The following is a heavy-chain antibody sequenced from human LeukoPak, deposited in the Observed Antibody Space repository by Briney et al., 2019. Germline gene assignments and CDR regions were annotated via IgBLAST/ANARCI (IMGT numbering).Heavy chain of an antibody. CDR1: GFTFSSYG. CDR2: ISGSGGST. V-gene: IGHV3-23*01. Sequence: GGSLRLSCAAYGFTFSSYGMSWVRQAPGKGLEWVSAISGSGGSTYYADSVKGRFTISRDNSKNTLYLQMNSLRAEDTAVYYCAKRGTLTTVTTFHYWGQGTLVTVSS. D-gene: IGHD4-17*01. J-gene: IGHJ4*02. CDR3: AKRGTLTTVTTFHY.